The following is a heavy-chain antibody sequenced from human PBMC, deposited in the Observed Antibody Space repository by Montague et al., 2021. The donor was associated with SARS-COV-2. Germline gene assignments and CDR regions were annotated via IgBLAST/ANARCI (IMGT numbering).Heavy chain of an antibody. CDR3: AADYGERDWFDP. CDR2: IYYSGST. V-gene: IGHV4-39*01. J-gene: IGHJ5*02. D-gene: IGHD4-17*01. CDR1: GDSMSGSNSY. Sequence: SETLSLTCSVSGDSMSGSNSYWGWIRQPPGKGLEWIGSIYYSGSTYYNPSLKSRVTISVDTSKNQFSLKLSSVTAADTAVYYCAADYGERDWFDPWGQGTLVTVSS.